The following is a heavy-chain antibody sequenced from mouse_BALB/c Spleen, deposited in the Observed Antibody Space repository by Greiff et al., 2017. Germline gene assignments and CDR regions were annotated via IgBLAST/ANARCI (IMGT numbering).Heavy chain of an antibody. Sequence: EVKVEESGGGLVQPGGSMKLSCVASGFTFSNYWMNWVRQSPGKGLEWVAEIRLKSNNYATHYAESVKGRFTISRDESKSSVYLQMNNLRAEDTGIYYCTRERRYYFDYWGQGTTLTVSS. CDR1: GFTFSNYW. J-gene: IGHJ2*01. V-gene: IGHV6-6*02. CDR3: TRERRYYFDY. CDR2: IRLKSNNYAT.